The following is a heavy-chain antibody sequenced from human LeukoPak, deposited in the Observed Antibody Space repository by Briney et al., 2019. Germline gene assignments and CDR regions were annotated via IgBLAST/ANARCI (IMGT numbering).Heavy chain of an antibody. J-gene: IGHJ4*02. CDR1: GYTFTSYD. CDR2: MNPNSGNT. V-gene: IGHV1-8*02. D-gene: IGHD6-19*01. Sequence: ASVKVSCKASGYTFTSYDINWARQATGQGLEWMGWMNPNSGNTGYAQKFQGRVTMTRNTSISTAYMELSSLRSEDTAVYYCARLLSGGSGWNYWGQGTLVTVSS. CDR3: ARLLSGGSGWNY.